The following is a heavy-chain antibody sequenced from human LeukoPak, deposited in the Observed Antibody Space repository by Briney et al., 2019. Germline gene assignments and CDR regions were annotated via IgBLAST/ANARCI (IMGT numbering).Heavy chain of an antibody. CDR3: ARDLFVRGAAGTTDY. Sequence: GGSVPVSCMASGYTFTNYAMHWVRPARGQRLEWMGRINDANGNTNYAQKLQGRVTITTDTSTSTADVELRSLRADDTAVYYCARDLFVRGAAGTTDYWGEGPLVTVSS. D-gene: IGHD6-13*01. CDR2: INDANGNT. V-gene: IGHV1-3*01. CDR1: GYTFTNYA. J-gene: IGHJ4*02.